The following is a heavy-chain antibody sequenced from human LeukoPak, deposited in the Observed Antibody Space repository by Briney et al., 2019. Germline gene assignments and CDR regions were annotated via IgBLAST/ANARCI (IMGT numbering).Heavy chain of an antibody. CDR3: ARDSGDYVPFDY. CDR1: GFTFSSYA. V-gene: IGHV3-23*01. CDR2: ISGSGGST. J-gene: IGHJ4*02. Sequence: GGSLRLSCAASGFTFSSYAMSWVRQAPGKGLEWVSAISGSGGSTYYADSVKGRFTISRDNAKNSLYLQMNSLRAEDTAVYYCARDSGDYVPFDYWGQGTLVTVSS. D-gene: IGHD4-17*01.